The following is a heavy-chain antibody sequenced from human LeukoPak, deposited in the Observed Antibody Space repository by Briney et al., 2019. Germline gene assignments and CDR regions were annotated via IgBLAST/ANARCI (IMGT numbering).Heavy chain of an antibody. J-gene: IGHJ4*02. CDR2: ISWNSESV. D-gene: IGHD6-13*01. CDR3: AKDISAVAAAGIDY. V-gene: IGHV3-9*01. CDR1: GFTFDDYA. Sequence: PWGSLRLSCAASGFTFDDYAMHWVRQAPGKGLEWVSGISWNSESVAYADSVKGRFTISRDNAKNSLYLQMNSLRAEDTALYYCAKDISAVAAAGIDYWGQGTLVTVSS.